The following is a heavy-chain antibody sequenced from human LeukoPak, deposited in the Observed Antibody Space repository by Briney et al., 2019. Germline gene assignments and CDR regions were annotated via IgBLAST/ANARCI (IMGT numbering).Heavy chain of an antibody. CDR2: ISDSGGCT. CDR1: GFPFSSYA. V-gene: IGHV3-64D*06. J-gene: IGHJ6*02. CDR3: VRGYSFGPYGMDV. Sequence: GGSLRLSCSASGFPFSSYAMHWVRQAPGEGLEYVSAISDSGGCTYYADSVKGRFTISRDNSKNTLYLQMSSLGAEDAAVYFCVRGYSFGPYGMDVWGQGTTVTVSS. D-gene: IGHD2-15*01.